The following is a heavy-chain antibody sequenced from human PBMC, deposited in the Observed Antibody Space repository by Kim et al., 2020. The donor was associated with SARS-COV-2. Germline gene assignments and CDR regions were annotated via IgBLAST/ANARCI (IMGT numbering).Heavy chain of an antibody. J-gene: IGHJ5*01. Sequence: YYADSVKGRFTISRDDFKNMLFLKMNSLRAEDTALYYCASGVRGVMIDSWGQGTLVTVSS. D-gene: IGHD3-10*01. V-gene: IGHV3-53*01. CDR3: ASGVRGVMIDS.